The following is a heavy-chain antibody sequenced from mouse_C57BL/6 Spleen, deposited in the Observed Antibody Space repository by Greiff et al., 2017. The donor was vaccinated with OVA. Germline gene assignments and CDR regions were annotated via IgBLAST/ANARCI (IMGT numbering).Heavy chain of an antibody. CDR1: GYAFPNYL. J-gene: IGHJ3*01. Sequence: QVQLQQSGAELVRPGTSVQVSCKASGYAFPNYLIEWVTQRPGQGLEWIGVINPGSGGTNYNEKFKGKATLTADKSSSPAYMQLSRLTSEDSAVYFCARGDGYQAWFAYWGQGTLVTVSA. CDR3: ARGDGYQAWFAY. V-gene: IGHV1-54*01. D-gene: IGHD2-3*01. CDR2: INPGSGGT.